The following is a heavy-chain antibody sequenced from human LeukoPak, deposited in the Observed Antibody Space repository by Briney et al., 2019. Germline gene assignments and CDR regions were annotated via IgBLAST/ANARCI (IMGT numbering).Heavy chain of an antibody. CDR1: GFTFSSYA. CDR3: ATAPYCSGGSCYSGDLYFDY. J-gene: IGHJ4*02. CDR2: ISGGGGII. Sequence: GGSRRLSCAVSGFTFSSYAVSWVRQAPGKGLECVSIISGGGGIIYYADSGQGRITISRDNSKNTVYLQMNSLRAEDTAVYYCATAPYCSGGSCYSGDLYFDYWGQGTLVSVSS. V-gene: IGHV3-23*01. D-gene: IGHD2-15*01.